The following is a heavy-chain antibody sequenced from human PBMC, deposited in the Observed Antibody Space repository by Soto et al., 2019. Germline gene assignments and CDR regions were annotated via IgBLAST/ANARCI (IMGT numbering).Heavy chain of an antibody. CDR3: ARDPLCRTNSAERGVDY. CDR2: VSCDGGSK. D-gene: IGHD2-2*01. CDR1: GFTFSSYT. J-gene: IGHJ4*02. V-gene: IGHV3-30-3*01. Sequence: VQLVESGGGVVQPGRSLRLSCAASGFTFSSYTMHWVRQAPGKGLEWVSVVSCDGGSKNHADSVRGRFTISRDNSRDTLYLQMNSLRAADTAVYYCARDPLCRTNSAERGVDYWGQGTLVTVPS.